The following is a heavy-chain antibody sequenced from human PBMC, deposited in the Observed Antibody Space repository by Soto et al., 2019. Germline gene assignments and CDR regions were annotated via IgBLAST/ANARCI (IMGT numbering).Heavy chain of an antibody. J-gene: IGHJ4*02. CDR3: AKDPITNGWSANYFDY. CDR1: GFTFNTYA. D-gene: IGHD6-19*01. V-gene: IGHV3-30*18. CDR2: ISSDGFNK. Sequence: QVQLVESGGGVVQPGRSLRLSCTASGFTFNTYAMHWVRQAPGRGLEGVAIISSDGFNKYYADSVKGRFTISRDNSKNTLYVQMNSLRAEDTAVYYCAKDPITNGWSANYFDYWGQVTLVTVSS.